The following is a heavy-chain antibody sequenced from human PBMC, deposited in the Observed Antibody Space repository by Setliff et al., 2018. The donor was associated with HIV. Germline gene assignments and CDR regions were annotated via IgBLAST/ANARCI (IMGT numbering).Heavy chain of an antibody. CDR1: GDSISRGPYY. J-gene: IGHJ4*02. Sequence: TSETLSLTCTVSGDSISRGPYYWSWIRQPAGKGLEWIGRIYTSGNTNYNPSLKSRVTMSVDTSKKQFSLKLTSVTAADTAVYYCARVVKSADILTGRPFDYWGQGTLVTVSS. V-gene: IGHV4-61*02. CDR2: IYTSGNT. D-gene: IGHD3-9*01. CDR3: ARVVKSADILTGRPFDY.